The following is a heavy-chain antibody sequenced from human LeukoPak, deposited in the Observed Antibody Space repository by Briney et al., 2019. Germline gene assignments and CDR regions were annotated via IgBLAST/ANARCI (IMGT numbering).Heavy chain of an antibody. D-gene: IGHD6-13*01. CDR2: ISYDGSNK. J-gene: IGHJ4*02. CDR3: AKESSSSWYSRFDY. CDR1: GFTFSSYA. V-gene: IGHV3-30*04. Sequence: GGSLRLSCAASGFTFSSYAMHWVRQAPGTGLEWVAVISYDGSNKYYADSVKGRFTISRDNSKNTLYLQMNSLRAEDTAVYYCAKESSSSWYSRFDYWGQGTLVTVSS.